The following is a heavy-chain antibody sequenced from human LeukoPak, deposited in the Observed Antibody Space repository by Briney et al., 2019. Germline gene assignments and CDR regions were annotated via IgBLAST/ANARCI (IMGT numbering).Heavy chain of an antibody. D-gene: IGHD6-19*01. CDR1: GFTFSSYS. J-gene: IGHJ4*02. CDR3: ARDRRLGIAVAGTGLDY. Sequence: PGGSLRLSRAASGFTFSSYSTNWVRQAPGKGLEWVSSISSSSSYIYYADSVKGRFTISRDNAKNSLYLQMNSLRAEDTAVYYWARDRRLGIAVAGTGLDYWGQGTLVTVSS. CDR2: ISSSSSYI. V-gene: IGHV3-21*01.